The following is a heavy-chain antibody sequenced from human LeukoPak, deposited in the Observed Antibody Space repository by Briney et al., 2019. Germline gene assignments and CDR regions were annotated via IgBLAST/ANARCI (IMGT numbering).Heavy chain of an antibody. CDR1: GYTFTSYG. CDR3: TRETSSRYFDY. Sequence: ASVKVSCKTSGYTFTSYGITWVRQAPGQGLEWMGWISGYNGNTNYAQNLQGRVTMTTDTSTSTAYMELRSLRSEDTAVYYCTRETSSRYFDYWGQGTLVTVSS. J-gene: IGHJ4*02. V-gene: IGHV1-18*01. CDR2: ISGYNGNT.